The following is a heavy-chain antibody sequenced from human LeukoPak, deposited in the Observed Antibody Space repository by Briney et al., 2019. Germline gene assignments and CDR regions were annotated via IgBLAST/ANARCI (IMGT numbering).Heavy chain of an antibody. CDR3: AKDRAVAAVTHFDY. CDR2: INNSGGST. D-gene: IGHD6-19*01. J-gene: IGHJ4*02. CDR1: GFTFSSYA. V-gene: IGHV3-23*01. Sequence: PGGSLRLSCAASGFTFSSYAMTWVRQAPGKGREWVSTINNSGGSTYYADSVKGRFTISRDNSKNTLYLQMNSLRAEDTAVYYCAKDRAVAAVTHFDYWGQGTLVTVSS.